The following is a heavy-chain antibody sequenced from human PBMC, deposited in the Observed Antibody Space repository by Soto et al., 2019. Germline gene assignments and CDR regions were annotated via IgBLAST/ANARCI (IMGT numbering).Heavy chain of an antibody. CDR2: ISYDGSNK. CDR3: AKSVVAAGRSYFDY. Sequence: GGSLRLSCAASGFTFSSYGMHWVRQAPGKGLEWVAVISYDGSNKYYADSVKGRFTISRDNSKNTLYLQMNSLRADDTAVYYCAKSVVAAGRSYFDYWGQGTLVTVSS. CDR1: GFTFSSYG. J-gene: IGHJ4*02. D-gene: IGHD6-13*01. V-gene: IGHV3-30*18.